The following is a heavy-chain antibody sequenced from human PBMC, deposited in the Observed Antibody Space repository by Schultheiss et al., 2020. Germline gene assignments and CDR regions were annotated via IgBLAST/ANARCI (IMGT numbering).Heavy chain of an antibody. D-gene: IGHD2-2*01. J-gene: IGHJ5*02. CDR3: AKLGYCSSTSCYDGVKNWFDP. Sequence: GESLKISCTASGFSFSIYAMSWVRQAPGKGLEWVSAITGSGDGTYYADSVKGRFTISRDNSKNTLSLQMNSLRAEDTAIYYCAKLGYCSSTSCYDGVKNWFDPWGQGTLVTVSS. V-gene: IGHV3-23*01. CDR2: ITGSGDGT. CDR1: GFSFSIYA.